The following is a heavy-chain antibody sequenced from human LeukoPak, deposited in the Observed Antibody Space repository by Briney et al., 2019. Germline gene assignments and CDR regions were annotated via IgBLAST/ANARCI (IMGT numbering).Heavy chain of an antibody. CDR1: GYSFISVY. V-gene: IGHV1-46*01. D-gene: IGHD2-21*02. J-gene: IGHJ6*02. CDR2: INPSGGST. Sequence: ASVKVSCKASGYSFISVYIHWVRQAPGQGLEWMGVINPSGGSTAYAQQFQGRVTMTRDTSTSTVYMELSSLRSEDTAVYYCATNPGGDPLYYYYGMDVWGQGTTVTVSS. CDR3: ATNPGGDPLYYYYGMDV.